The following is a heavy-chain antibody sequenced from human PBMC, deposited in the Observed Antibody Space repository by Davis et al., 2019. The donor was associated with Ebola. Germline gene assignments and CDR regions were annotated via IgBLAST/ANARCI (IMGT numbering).Heavy chain of an antibody. CDR3: ARTGSVTHYYYYGMDV. CDR2: IYSGGST. D-gene: IGHD4-17*01. Sequence: GGSLRLSCAASGFTVSSNYMSWVRQAPGKGLEWVSVIYSGGSTYYADSVKGRFTISRDNSKNTLYLQMNSLRAEDTAVYYCARTGSVTHYYYYGMDVWGQGTTVTVSS. V-gene: IGHV3-66*01. J-gene: IGHJ6*02. CDR1: GFTVSSNY.